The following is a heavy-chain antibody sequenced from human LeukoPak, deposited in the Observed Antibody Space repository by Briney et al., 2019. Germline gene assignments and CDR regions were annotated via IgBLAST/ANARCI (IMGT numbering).Heavy chain of an antibody. V-gene: IGHV4-59*01. J-gene: IGHJ4*02. Sequence: SETLSLTYTVSGGSISGYYWSWIRQPPGKGLEWIGYIYYSGSTSYNPSLKSRVTISVDTPKNQFSLKLSSVTAADTAVYYCAREVAGTVDYWGQGTLVTVSS. D-gene: IGHD6-19*01. CDR2: IYYSGST. CDR1: GGSISGYY. CDR3: AREVAGTVDY.